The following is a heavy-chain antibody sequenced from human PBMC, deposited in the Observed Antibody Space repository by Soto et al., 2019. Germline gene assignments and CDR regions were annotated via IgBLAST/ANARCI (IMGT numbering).Heavy chain of an antibody. D-gene: IGHD5-12*01. CDR2: ISGSGGST. CDR1: GFTFSSYA. Sequence: GGSLRLSCAASGFTFSSYAMSWVRQAPGKGLEWVSAISGSGGSTYYADSVKGRFTISRDNSKNTLYLQMNSLRAEDTAVYYCAKDRLVATIQGYYYYYGMDVWGQGTTVTVSS. V-gene: IGHV3-23*01. CDR3: AKDRLVATIQGYYYYYGMDV. J-gene: IGHJ6*02.